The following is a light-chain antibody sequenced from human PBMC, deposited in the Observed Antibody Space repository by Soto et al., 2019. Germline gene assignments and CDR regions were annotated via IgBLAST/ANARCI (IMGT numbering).Light chain of an antibody. Sequence: QSVLTQPPSASGTPGQRVTLSCSGGASNIGSNSVTWYQQLPGTAPKLVLFGNNQRPSGVPDRISGSRSGTSASLAISGLQSEDAADYYCAAWDDSLNGVLFGGGTKVTVL. J-gene: IGLJ2*01. CDR3: AAWDDSLNGVL. CDR2: GNN. V-gene: IGLV1-44*01. CDR1: ASNIGSNS.